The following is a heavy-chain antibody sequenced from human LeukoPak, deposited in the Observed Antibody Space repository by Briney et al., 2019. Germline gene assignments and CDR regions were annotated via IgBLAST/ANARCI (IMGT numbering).Heavy chain of an antibody. V-gene: IGHV1-8*01. Sequence: ASVKVSCKASGYTFTSYDINWVRQATGQGLEWMGWMNPNSGSTGYAQKFQGRVTMTRNTSISTAYMELSSLRSEDTAVYYCARGYYYDSSGYYFFDYWGQGTLVTVSS. CDR1: GYTFTSYD. D-gene: IGHD3-22*01. CDR2: MNPNSGST. CDR3: ARGYYYDSSGYYFFDY. J-gene: IGHJ4*02.